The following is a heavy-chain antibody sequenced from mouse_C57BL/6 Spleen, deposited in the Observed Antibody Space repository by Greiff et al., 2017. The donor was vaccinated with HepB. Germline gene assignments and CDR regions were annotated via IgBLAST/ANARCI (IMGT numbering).Heavy chain of an antibody. D-gene: IGHD2-4*01. J-gene: IGHJ1*03. Sequence: EVHLVESGPGLAKPSQTLSLTCSVTGYSITSDYWNWIRKFPGNKLEYMGYISYSGSTYYNPSLKSRISITRDTSMNQYYLQLNSVTTEDTSTYYCARSLYDYDGYWYFDVWGTGTTVTVSS. CDR3: ARSLYDYDGYWYFDV. V-gene: IGHV3-8*01. CDR1: GYSITSDY. CDR2: ISYSGST.